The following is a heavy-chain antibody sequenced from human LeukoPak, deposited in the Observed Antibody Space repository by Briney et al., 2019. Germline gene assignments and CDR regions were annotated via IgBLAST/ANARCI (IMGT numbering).Heavy chain of an antibody. V-gene: IGHV4-59*01. D-gene: IGHD4-17*01. J-gene: IGHJ2*01. CDR1: GGSISSYY. CDR2: IYYSGST. Sequence: KPSETLSPTCTVSGGSISSYYWSWIRQPPGKGLEWIGYIYYSGSTNYNPSLKSRVTISVDTSKNQFSLKLSSVTAADTAVYYCARADRPSSLNGDYWYFDLWGRGTLVTVFS. CDR3: ARADRPSSLNGDYWYFDL.